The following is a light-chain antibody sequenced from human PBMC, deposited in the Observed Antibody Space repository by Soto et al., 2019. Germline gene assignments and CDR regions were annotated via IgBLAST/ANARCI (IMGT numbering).Light chain of an antibody. J-gene: IGKJ5*01. CDR2: GAS. Sequence: EIVLTQSPGTLSLSPGERATLSCRASQSVSSSYLAWYQQKPGQAPRLLIYGASTRATGIPARFSGSGSGTEFTLTISSLQSEDFAVYYCQPYTNWPPIPSGQGTRPEIK. CDR1: QSVSSSY. V-gene: IGKV3-15*01. CDR3: QPYTNWPPIP.